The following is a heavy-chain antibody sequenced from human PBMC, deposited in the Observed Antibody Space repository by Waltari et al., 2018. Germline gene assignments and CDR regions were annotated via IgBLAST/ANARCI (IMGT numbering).Heavy chain of an antibody. V-gene: IGHV1-69*05. Sequence: QVQLVQSGAEVKKPGSSVKVSCKASGGTFSSYAISWVRQATGQGLEWMGGIIPILGIANSAQEFHGRVTITTDESTSTAYVELSSLRSEDTAVYYWASARRSMVQGGEVGSFDYWGQGPLVTVSS. CDR3: ASARRSMVQGGEVGSFDY. J-gene: IGHJ4*02. D-gene: IGHD3-10*01. CDR2: IIPILGIA. CDR1: GGTFSSYA.